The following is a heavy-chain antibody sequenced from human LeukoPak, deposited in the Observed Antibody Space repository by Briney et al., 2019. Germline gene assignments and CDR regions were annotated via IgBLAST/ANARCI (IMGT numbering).Heavy chain of an antibody. CDR3: ARDAYSGYPVDY. CDR2: INAGNGNT. V-gene: IGHV1-3*01. D-gene: IGHD5-12*01. Sequence: ASVKVSCKASGYTFTSYAMHWVRQAPGQRLEWMGWINAGNGNTKYSQKFQGRVTITRDTSASTAYMELSSLRSEDTAVYYCARDAYSGYPVDYWGQGTLVTVSS. J-gene: IGHJ4*02. CDR1: GYTFTSYA.